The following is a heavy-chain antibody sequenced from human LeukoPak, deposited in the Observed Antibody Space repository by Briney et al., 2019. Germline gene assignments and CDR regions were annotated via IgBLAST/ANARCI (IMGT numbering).Heavy chain of an antibody. D-gene: IGHD1-1*01. CDR2: IGIDSGNT. CDR3: ARDYKHAFDN. V-gene: IGHV3-48*01. Sequence: PGGSLRLSCAASGFTFSDYSMNWVRQAPGKGLEWVSYIGIDSGNTNYADSVKGRFTISGDKAKNSLYLQMNSLRVEDTAVYYCARDYKHAFDNWAQGTLVTVSS. CDR1: GFTFSDYS. J-gene: IGHJ4*02.